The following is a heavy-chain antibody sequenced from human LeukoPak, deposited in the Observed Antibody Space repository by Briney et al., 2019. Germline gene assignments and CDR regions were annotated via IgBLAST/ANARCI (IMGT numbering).Heavy chain of an antibody. J-gene: IGHJ2*01. CDR3: ARGGRGWYFDL. Sequence: ASVKVSCTVSGYTLTELSMHWVRQAPGKGLEWMGGFDPEDGETIYAQKFQGRVTITADESTSTAYMELSSLRSEDTAVYYCARGGRGWYFDLWGRGTLVTVSS. CDR1: GYTLTELS. V-gene: IGHV1-24*01. CDR2: FDPEDGET. D-gene: IGHD3-16*01.